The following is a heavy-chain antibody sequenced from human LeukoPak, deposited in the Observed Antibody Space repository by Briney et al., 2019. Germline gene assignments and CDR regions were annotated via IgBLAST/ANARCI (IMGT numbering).Heavy chain of an antibody. V-gene: IGHV3-7*03. J-gene: IGHJ6*02. CDR3: ARNNDMDV. D-gene: IGHD1/OR15-1a*01. CDR2: VNKDGSEK. Sequence: PGSSLRLSCAASGFISSNHWMTWVRQAPGKGPEWVANVNKDGSEKYYVDSVKGRFTISRDTAKNSLYLQMNNLRAEDTALYYCARNNDMDVWGQGTTVIVSS. CDR1: GFISSNHW.